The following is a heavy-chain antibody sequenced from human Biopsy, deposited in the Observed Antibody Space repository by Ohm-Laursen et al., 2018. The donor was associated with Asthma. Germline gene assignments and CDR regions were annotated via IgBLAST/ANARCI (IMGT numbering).Heavy chain of an antibody. D-gene: IGHD3-22*01. CDR2: IYSGGTS. V-gene: IGHV3-53*01. J-gene: IGHJ4*02. Sequence: SLRLSCAPSVFAVSKDYMFWVRQARGKGLEWVSVIYSGGTSHTADSVRGRFTISRDYSKNTLYLQMHSLRAEDTAVYYCARGDSSNWSHYYFDYWGQGTLVTVSS. CDR3: ARGDSSNWSHYYFDY. CDR1: VFAVSKDY.